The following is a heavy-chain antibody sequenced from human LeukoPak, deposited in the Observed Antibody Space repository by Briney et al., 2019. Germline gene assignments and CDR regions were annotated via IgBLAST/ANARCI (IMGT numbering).Heavy chain of an antibody. Sequence: GGSLRLSCVGSGFTFSSYAMTWVRQAPGKGLEWVSSITASGGNTYYADSVKGRFTISRDNSKNTLYLQMNGLRAEDTAVYYCARDDATYCGGDCYWGAYWGQGTLVTVSS. CDR3: ARDDATYCGGDCYWGAY. D-gene: IGHD2-21*02. V-gene: IGHV3-23*01. CDR2: ITASGGNT. CDR1: GFTFSSYA. J-gene: IGHJ4*02.